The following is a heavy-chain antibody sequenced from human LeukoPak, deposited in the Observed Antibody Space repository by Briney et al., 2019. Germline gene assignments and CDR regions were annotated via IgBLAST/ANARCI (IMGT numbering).Heavy chain of an antibody. CDR1: GFTFDDYA. V-gene: IGHV3-9*03. D-gene: IGHD3-3*01. CDR2: ISWNSGSI. CDR3: AKGAYYDFWSGYFHFDY. Sequence: PGGSLRLSCAASGFTFDDYAMHWVRQAPGKGLEWVSGISWNSGSIGYADSVKGRFTISRDNAKNSLYLQMNSLRAEDMALYYCAKGAYYDFWSGYFHFDYWGQGTLVTVS. J-gene: IGHJ4*02.